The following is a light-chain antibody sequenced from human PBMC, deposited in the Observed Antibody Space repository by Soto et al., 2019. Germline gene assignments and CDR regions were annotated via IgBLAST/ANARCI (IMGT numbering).Light chain of an antibody. Sequence: AIRMTQSPSSFSASTGDRVTITCRASQGISSYLAWYQQKPGKVPKLLIYAASTLQSGVPSRFSGSGSGTDFTLTISCLQSEDFATYYCQQYYSYPLTFGRGTKVGIK. CDR2: AAS. CDR3: QQYYSYPLT. J-gene: IGKJ4*01. CDR1: QGISSY. V-gene: IGKV1-8*01.